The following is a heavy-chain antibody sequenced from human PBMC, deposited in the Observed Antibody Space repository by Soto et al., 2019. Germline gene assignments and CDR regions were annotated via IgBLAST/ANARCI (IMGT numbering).Heavy chain of an antibody. CDR2: IYYSGST. Sequence: SEPLSLTCTVSGGSISSGGYYWSWIRQHPGKGLEWIGYIYYSGSTYYNPSLKSRVTISVDTSKNQFSLKLSSVTAADTAVYYCARGGLMVYPARTPTILIWGQGTLVTVSS. CDR3: ARGGLMVYPARTPTILI. V-gene: IGHV4-31*03. J-gene: IGHJ4*02. D-gene: IGHD2-8*01. CDR1: GGSISSGGYY.